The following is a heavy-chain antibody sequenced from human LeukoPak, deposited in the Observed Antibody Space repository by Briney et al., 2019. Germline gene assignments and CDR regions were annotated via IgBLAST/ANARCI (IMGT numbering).Heavy chain of an antibody. CDR1: GYTFTSYG. Sequence: GAAVKVSCKASGYTFTSYGISWVRQAPGQGLEWVGWISAYNGNTNYAQQLQGRVTMTTDTSPRTAYMELRSLRSDDTAVDYCARARGSADYFDPGSQGTLVTVSA. D-gene: IGHD3-16*01. J-gene: IGHJ5*02. CDR3: ARARGSADYFDP. CDR2: ISAYNGNT. V-gene: IGHV1-18*01.